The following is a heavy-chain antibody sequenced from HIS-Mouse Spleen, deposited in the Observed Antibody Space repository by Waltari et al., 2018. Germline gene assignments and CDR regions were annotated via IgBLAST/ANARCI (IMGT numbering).Heavy chain of an antibody. Sequence: QLQLQESGPGLVKPSETLSLTCTVPGGPISSSSYSLGWVRQPPGKGLEWIGSIYYSGSTYYNPSLKSRVTISVDTSKNQFSLKLSSVTAADTAVYYCAREIPYSSSWYDWYFDLWGRGTLVTVSS. D-gene: IGHD6-13*01. J-gene: IGHJ2*01. CDR2: IYYSGST. CDR1: GGPISSSSYS. V-gene: IGHV4-39*07. CDR3: AREIPYSSSWYDWYFDL.